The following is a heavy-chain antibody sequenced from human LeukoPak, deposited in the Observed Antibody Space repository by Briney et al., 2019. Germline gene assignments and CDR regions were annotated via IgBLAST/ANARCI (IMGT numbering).Heavy chain of an antibody. J-gene: IGHJ4*02. CDR1: GFTFSSYG. V-gene: IGHV3-33*01. D-gene: IGHD3-22*01. CDR2: IWYDGSNK. Sequence: GGSLRLSCSASGFTFSSYGMDWVRQAPGKGLEWVAVIWYDGSNKYYADSVKGRFTISRDNSKNTLYLQMNSLRTEDTAVYYCARPRSSGYYPFDYWGQGTLVTVSS. CDR3: ARPRSSGYYPFDY.